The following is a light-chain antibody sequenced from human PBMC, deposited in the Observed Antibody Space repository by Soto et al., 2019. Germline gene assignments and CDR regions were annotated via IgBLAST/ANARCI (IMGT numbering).Light chain of an antibody. CDR3: QQYGSSTPT. J-gene: IGKJ1*01. Sequence: EIVMTQSPATLSVSPGERATLSCRASQSVSNRYLAWYQQKPGQAPRLLIYGASSREAGIPDRFSGSGSGTEFTLTISRLEPEDFAVYSCQQYGSSTPTFGQGTKVDIK. CDR1: QSVSNRY. V-gene: IGKV3-20*01. CDR2: GAS.